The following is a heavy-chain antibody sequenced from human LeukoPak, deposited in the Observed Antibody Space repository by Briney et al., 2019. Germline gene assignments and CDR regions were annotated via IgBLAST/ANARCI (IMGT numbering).Heavy chain of an antibody. Sequence: GGSLRLSCAASGFTFDDYAMHWVRQAPGKGLEWVSGISWNSGTIGYADSVKGRFTISRDNAKNSLYLQMNSLRAEDTALYYCAKQGLLHFGENYYFDYWGQGTLVTVSS. V-gene: IGHV3-9*01. CDR3: AKQGLLHFGENYYFDY. J-gene: IGHJ4*02. CDR1: GFTFDDYA. CDR2: ISWNSGTI. D-gene: IGHD3-10*01.